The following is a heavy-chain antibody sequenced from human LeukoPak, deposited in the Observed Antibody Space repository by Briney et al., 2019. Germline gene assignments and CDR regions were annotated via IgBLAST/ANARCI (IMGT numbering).Heavy chain of an antibody. Sequence: PGGSLRLSCVVSGFTISTYWMSWVRQAPGKGLEWVANIKQDGGEKYCVDSVKGRFTISRDNGKNSLYLQLDSLGDEDTGVYYCTRGWGSSGPGDVWGPGTLVTVSS. J-gene: IGHJ4*02. V-gene: IGHV3-7*01. CDR3: TRGWGSSGPGDV. CDR1: GFTISTYW. CDR2: IKQDGGEK. D-gene: IGHD6-19*01.